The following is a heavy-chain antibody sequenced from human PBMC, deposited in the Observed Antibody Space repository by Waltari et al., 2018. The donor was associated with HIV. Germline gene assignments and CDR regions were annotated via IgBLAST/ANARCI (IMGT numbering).Heavy chain of an antibody. Sequence: EVQLEESGGGLVQPGGSLRLSCAVSGFPFRSYWISWVRQAPGKGLEWVANIKQDGSEKHYVDSVKGRFTISRDNAKKSLYLQMNSLRAEDTAVYYCARMGLMVYAIGAFDIWGQGTMVTVSS. V-gene: IGHV3-7*01. CDR2: IKQDGSEK. CDR1: GFPFRSYW. J-gene: IGHJ3*02. CDR3: ARMGLMVYAIGAFDI. D-gene: IGHD2-8*01.